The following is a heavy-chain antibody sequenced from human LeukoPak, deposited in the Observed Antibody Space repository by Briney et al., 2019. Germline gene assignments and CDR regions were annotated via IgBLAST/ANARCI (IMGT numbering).Heavy chain of an antibody. CDR2: IYSGGST. J-gene: IGHJ4*02. CDR1: GFTASSNY. D-gene: IGHD2-15*01. Sequence: PGGSLRLSCAASGFTASSNYMSWVRQAPGKGLEWVSVIYSGGSTYYADSVKGRFTISRDNSKNTLYLQMNSLRAEDTAVYYCARDTAYCSGGSCFRLLFDYWGQGTLVTVSS. V-gene: IGHV3-53*01. CDR3: ARDTAYCSGGSCFRLLFDY.